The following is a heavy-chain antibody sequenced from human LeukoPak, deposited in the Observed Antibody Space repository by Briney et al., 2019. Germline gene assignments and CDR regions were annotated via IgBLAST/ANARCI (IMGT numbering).Heavy chain of an antibody. Sequence: PSETLSLTCTVSGGSISSSSYYWGWIRQPPRMGLEYIGNIYYSGSTYYNPSLKSRVTISVDTSKNQFSLKLSSVTAADTAVYYCARLGEKIAAPPGYWGQGTLVTVSS. CDR2: IYYSGST. V-gene: IGHV4-39*01. CDR3: ARLGEKIAAPPGY. J-gene: IGHJ4*02. D-gene: IGHD6-6*01. CDR1: GGSISSSSYY.